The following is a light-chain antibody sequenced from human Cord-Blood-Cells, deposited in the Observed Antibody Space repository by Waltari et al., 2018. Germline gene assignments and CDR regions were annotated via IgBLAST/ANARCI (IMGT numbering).Light chain of an antibody. V-gene: IGKV1-8*01. J-gene: IGKJ3*01. Sequence: AIRMTQSPSSFSASTGDRVTITCRASQGISSSLVWYQQKPGKAPKLLIYAASTLQSGVPSRFSGSGSGTDFTLTISCLQSEDFATYYCQQYYSYPFTFGPGTKVDIK. CDR2: AAS. CDR3: QQYYSYPFT. CDR1: QGISSS.